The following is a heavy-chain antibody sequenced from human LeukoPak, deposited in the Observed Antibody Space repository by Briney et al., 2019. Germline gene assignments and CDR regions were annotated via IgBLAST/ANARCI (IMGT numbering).Heavy chain of an antibody. CDR2: INPSGGST. J-gene: IGHJ5*02. Sequence: ASVKVSCNASGYTFTSYYMHWVRQAPGQGLEWMGIINPSGGSTSYAQKFQGRVTMTRDTSTSTVYMELSSLRSEDTAVYYCIAAAANNWFDPWGQGTLVTVSS. V-gene: IGHV1-46*01. CDR3: IAAAANNWFDP. D-gene: IGHD6-13*01. CDR1: GYTFTSYY.